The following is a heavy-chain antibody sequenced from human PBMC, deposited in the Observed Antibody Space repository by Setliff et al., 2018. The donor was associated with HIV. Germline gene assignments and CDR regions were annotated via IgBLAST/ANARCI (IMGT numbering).Heavy chain of an antibody. CDR1: GFTFSSYA. V-gene: IGHV3-23*01. CDR2: ISVSGGST. CDR3: ARPTNIDTLYYGSQSFYMYYYGMDV. J-gene: IGHJ6*02. Sequence: SLRLSCAASGFTFSSYAMSWVRQAPGKGLEWVSVISVSGGSTYYADSVKGRFTISRDNSKNTLYLQMNSLRAEDTAVYFCARPTNIDTLYYGSQSFYMYYYGMDVWVQGTTVTVSS. D-gene: IGHD3-10*01.